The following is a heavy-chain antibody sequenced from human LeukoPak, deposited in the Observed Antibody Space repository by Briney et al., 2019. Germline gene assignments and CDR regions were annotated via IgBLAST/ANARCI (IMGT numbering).Heavy chain of an antibody. Sequence: GESLKISCKGSGYSFTDYWIAWVRQMPGKGLEWMGIIYPGDSDTKYSPSFQGQVTISADMSITTAYLQWRSLKASDTAIYYCARRMRDYRTWDYWGQGTPVTVSS. CDR1: GYSFTDYW. V-gene: IGHV5-51*01. D-gene: IGHD1-14*01. CDR3: ARRMRDYRTWDY. J-gene: IGHJ4*02. CDR2: IYPGDSDT.